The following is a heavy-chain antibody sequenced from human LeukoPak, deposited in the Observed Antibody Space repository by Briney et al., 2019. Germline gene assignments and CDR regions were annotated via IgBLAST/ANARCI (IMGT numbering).Heavy chain of an antibody. CDR2: ISYDGSNK. V-gene: IGHV3-30-3*01. Sequence: PGGSLRLSCAASGFTFSSYAMHWVRQAPGKGLEWVAVISYDGSNKNYADSVKGRFTISRDNSKNTLYLQMNSLRAEDTAVYYCARDKQWARIAAAGPVDYWGQGTLVTVSS. D-gene: IGHD6-13*01. CDR3: ARDKQWARIAAAGPVDY. CDR1: GFTFSSYA. J-gene: IGHJ4*02.